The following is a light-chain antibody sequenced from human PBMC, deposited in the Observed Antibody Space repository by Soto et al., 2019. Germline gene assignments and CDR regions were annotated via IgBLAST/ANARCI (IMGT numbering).Light chain of an antibody. Sequence: QLVLTQPPSASGTPGQRVTISCSGSSSDIGSNYVYWYQQLPGTAPKLLIYKSNQRPSGVPDRFSGSKSGTSASLGISGLRSEDEADYYCAAWDDNLSGWVFGGGTKLTVL. CDR1: SSDIGSNY. CDR3: AAWDDNLSGWV. CDR2: KSN. J-gene: IGLJ3*02. V-gene: IGLV1-47*01.